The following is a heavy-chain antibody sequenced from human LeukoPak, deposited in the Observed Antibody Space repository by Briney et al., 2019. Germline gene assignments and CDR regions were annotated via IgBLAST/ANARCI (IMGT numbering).Heavy chain of an antibody. J-gene: IGHJ3*02. V-gene: IGHV4-30-2*01. Sequence: SQTLSLTCAVSGGSISSGGYSWSWIRQPPGKGLEWIGYIYHSGSTYYNPSLKSRVTISVDRSKNQFSLKLSSVTAADTVVYYCAGNSYCGGDCLEADAFDIWGQGTTVTVSS. D-gene: IGHD2-21*02. CDR1: GGSISSGGYS. CDR3: AGNSYCGGDCLEADAFDI. CDR2: IYHSGST.